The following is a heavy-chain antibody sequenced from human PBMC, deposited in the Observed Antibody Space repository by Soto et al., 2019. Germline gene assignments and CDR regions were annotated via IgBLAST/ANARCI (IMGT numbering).Heavy chain of an antibody. V-gene: IGHV1-69*13. CDR3: ASSNGLGAAAPRTKNWFDP. D-gene: IGHD6-13*01. Sequence: SVKVSCKASGGTFSSYAISWVRQAPGQGLEWMGGIIPIFGTANYAQKFQGRVTITADESTSTAYMELSSLRSEDTAVYYCASSNGLGAAAPRTKNWFDPWGQGTLVTVSS. CDR2: IIPIFGTA. CDR1: GGTFSSYA. J-gene: IGHJ5*02.